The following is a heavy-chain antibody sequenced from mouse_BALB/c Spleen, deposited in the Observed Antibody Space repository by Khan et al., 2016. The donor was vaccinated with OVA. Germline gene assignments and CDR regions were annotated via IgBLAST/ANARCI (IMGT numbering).Heavy chain of an antibody. Sequence: QVQLKQSGPELVKPGASLKVSCKASGYTFTDYIIGWVKQSTRQGLEWIGDIFPGSDTPYYNEKFKDRATLTADKSANTAYMQLSSLTSDDPAVYFCARGGYSAFAYWGQGTLVTVSA. J-gene: IGHJ3*01. V-gene: IGHV1-77*01. CDR1: GYTFTDYI. D-gene: IGHD2-14*01. CDR3: ARGGYSAFAY. CDR2: IFPGSDTP.